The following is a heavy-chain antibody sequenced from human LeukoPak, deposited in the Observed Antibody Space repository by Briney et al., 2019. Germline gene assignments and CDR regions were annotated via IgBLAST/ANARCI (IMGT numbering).Heavy chain of an antibody. CDR1: GSTFTNYA. CDR3: AKGSSTTCPCYRDH. Sequence: GGSLRLSCVASGSTFTNYAMSWVRQPPGKGLEWVSAISATRGNTYYADSVQGRFSISRDNSKNTLYLQMNSLRAEDTAVYYCAKGSSTTCPCYRDHWGQGTLVTVSS. V-gene: IGHV3-23*01. CDR2: ISATRGNT. D-gene: IGHD2-2*01. J-gene: IGHJ4*02.